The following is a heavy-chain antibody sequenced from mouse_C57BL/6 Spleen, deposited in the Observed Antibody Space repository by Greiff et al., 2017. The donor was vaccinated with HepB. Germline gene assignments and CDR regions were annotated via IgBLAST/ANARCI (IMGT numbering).Heavy chain of an antibody. Sequence: VQLQQSGPELVKPGASVKISCKASGYAFSSSWMNWVKQRPGKGLEWIGRIYPGDGDTNYNGKFKGKATLTADKSSSTAYMQLSSLTSEDSAVYFCAREGNYYYGSSSSFFAYWGQGTLVTVSA. CDR1: GYAFSSSW. D-gene: IGHD1-1*01. CDR3: AREGNYYYGSSSSFFAY. V-gene: IGHV1-82*01. J-gene: IGHJ3*01. CDR2: IYPGDGDT.